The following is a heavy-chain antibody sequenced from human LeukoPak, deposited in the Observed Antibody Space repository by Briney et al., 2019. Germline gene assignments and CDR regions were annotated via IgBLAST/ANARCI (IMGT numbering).Heavy chain of an antibody. V-gene: IGHV3-23*01. Sequence: ETLSLTCAVYGGSFSGYYWSWIRQAPGKGLEWVSAISGSGGSTYYADSVKGRFTISRDNSKNTLYLQMNSLRAEDTAVYYCAKASAMIVVVSKHFDYWGQGTLVTVSS. CDR1: GGSFSGYY. CDR2: ISGSGGST. D-gene: IGHD3-22*01. J-gene: IGHJ4*02. CDR3: AKASAMIVVVSKHFDY.